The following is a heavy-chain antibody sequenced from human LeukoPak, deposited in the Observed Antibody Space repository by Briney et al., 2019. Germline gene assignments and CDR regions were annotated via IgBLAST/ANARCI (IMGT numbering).Heavy chain of an antibody. CDR2: INHSRST. J-gene: IGHJ4*02. Sequence: SSETLSLTCAVYGGSFSGYYWSWIRQPPGKGLEWIGEINHSRSTNYNPSLKSRVTISVDTSKNQFSLKLSSVTAADTAVYYCARGRLLRFHYYFDYWGQGTLVTVSS. V-gene: IGHV4-34*01. D-gene: IGHD2/OR15-2a*01. CDR3: ARGRLLRFHYYFDY. CDR1: GGSFSGYY.